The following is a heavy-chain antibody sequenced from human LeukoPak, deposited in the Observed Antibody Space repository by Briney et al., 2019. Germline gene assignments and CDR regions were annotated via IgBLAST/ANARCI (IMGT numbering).Heavy chain of an antibody. J-gene: IGHJ5*02. CDR1: GYTFTGYY. D-gene: IGHD1-7*01. V-gene: IGHV1-2*02. Sequence: ASVKVSCKASGYTFTGYYMHWVRQAPGQGLEWMGWINPNSGGTNYAQKFQGRVTMTRDTSISTAYMELSRLRSDDTAVYYCARDGNWNYHPLDPWGQGILVTVSS. CDR2: INPNSGGT. CDR3: ARDGNWNYHPLDP.